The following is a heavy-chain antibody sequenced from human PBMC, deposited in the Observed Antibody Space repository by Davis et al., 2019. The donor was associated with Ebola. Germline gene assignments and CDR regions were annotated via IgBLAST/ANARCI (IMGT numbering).Heavy chain of an antibody. CDR2: IKTKTDGGTT. Sequence: GESLKISCAASGFTFSNAWVSWVRQAPGKGLEWVGRIKTKTDGGTTDYAAPVKGRFTISRDDSKTTLFLQMNSLRAEDTAVYYCAREGTCSGGSCSDPWFGYWGQGTLVTVSS. V-gene: IGHV3-15*01. D-gene: IGHD2-15*01. J-gene: IGHJ4*02. CDR3: AREGTCSGGSCSDPWFGY. CDR1: GFTFSNAW.